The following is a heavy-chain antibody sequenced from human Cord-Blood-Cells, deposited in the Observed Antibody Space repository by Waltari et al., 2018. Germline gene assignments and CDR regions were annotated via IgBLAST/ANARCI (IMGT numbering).Heavy chain of an antibody. CDR3: AKDLPGIAAAGCDY. CDR2: ISYDGSNK. V-gene: IGHV3-30*18. D-gene: IGHD6-13*01. J-gene: IGHJ4*02. CDR1: GFTFSSYG. Sequence: QVQLVESGGGVVQPGRSLRLSCAASGFTFSSYGMHWVRQAPGKGLEWVAVISYDGSNKYYADSVKGRFTISRDNSKNTLYLQMNSLRAEDTAVYYCAKDLPGIAAAGCDYWGQGTLVTASS.